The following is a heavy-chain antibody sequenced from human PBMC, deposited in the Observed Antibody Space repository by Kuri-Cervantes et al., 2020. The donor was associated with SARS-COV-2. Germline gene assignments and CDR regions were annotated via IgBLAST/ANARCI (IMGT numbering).Heavy chain of an antibody. V-gene: IGHV3-30*18. D-gene: IGHD6-13*01. CDR2: ISYDGSNK. Sequence: GESLKISCAASGFSFSSYGMHWVRQAPGKGLEWVAVISYDGSNKYYGDSVKGRFTISRDNSKNTLYLQMNSLRAEDTAVYYCAKNRREKGVYGSYYYYGMDVWGQGTTVTVSS. CDR3: AKNRREKGVYGSYYYYGMDV. J-gene: IGHJ6*02. CDR1: GFSFSSYG.